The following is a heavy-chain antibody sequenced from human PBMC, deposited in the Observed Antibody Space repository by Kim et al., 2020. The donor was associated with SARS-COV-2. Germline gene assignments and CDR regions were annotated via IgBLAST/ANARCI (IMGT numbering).Heavy chain of an antibody. J-gene: IGHJ4*02. CDR1: GFTFSIYG. CDR3: AKGRYCSGGSCYPEFDC. V-gene: IGHV3-30*18. Sequence: GGSLRLSCAASGFTFSIYGMHWVRQAPGKGLEWVATISHDGSNEYYSDSVKGRFTIFRDNSKNTLYLQMNSLRAEDTAVYYCAKGRYCSGGSCYPEFDCWGQGTLVTVSS. CDR2: ISHDGSNE. D-gene: IGHD2-15*01.